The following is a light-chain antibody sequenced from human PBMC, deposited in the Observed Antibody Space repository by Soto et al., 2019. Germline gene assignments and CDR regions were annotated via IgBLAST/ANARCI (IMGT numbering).Light chain of an antibody. CDR3: QQYNSYLHT. J-gene: IGKJ2*01. CDR1: QSISSW. V-gene: IGKV1-5*03. CDR2: KAS. Sequence: DIQMTQSPSTLSASVGDRVTITCRASQSISSWLAWYQQKPGKAPKLLIYKASSLESGVPTRFNGSGSGTEFTLTISSLQPDDFATYYCQQYNSYLHTFGQGTKLEIK.